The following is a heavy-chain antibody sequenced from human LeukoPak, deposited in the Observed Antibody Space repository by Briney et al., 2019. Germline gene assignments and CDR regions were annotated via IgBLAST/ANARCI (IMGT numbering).Heavy chain of an antibody. CDR1: GYSFSTYW. J-gene: IGHJ4*02. V-gene: IGHV5-51*01. CDR2: IYPGDSDT. Sequence: PGESLKISCKGSGYSFSTYWIGWVRQMPGKGLEWMGIIYPGDSDTRYSPPFQGQVTISADKSISTAYLQWSSLKASDTAMYYCARISGSGWSIYYFDYWGQGTLVTVSS. D-gene: IGHD6-19*01. CDR3: ARISGSGWSIYYFDY.